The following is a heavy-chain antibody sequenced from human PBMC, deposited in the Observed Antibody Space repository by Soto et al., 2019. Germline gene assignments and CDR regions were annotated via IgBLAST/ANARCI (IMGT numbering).Heavy chain of an antibody. CDR3: ARDRTIYYDSSGIGY. V-gene: IGHV1-69*13. D-gene: IGHD3-22*01. Sequence: ASVKVSCKASGGTFSSYAISWVRQAPGQGLEWMGGIIPIFGTANYAQKFQGRVTITADESTSTAYMELGSLRSEDTAVYYCARDRTIYYDSSGIGYWGQGTPVTVSS. CDR2: IIPIFGTA. CDR1: GGTFSSYA. J-gene: IGHJ4*02.